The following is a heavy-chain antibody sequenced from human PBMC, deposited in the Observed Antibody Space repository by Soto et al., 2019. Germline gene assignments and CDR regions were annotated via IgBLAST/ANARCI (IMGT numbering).Heavy chain of an antibody. Sequence: PSETLSLTCTVSGGTISSYYWSWIRQPPGKGLEWIGYIYYSGSTNYNPSLKSRVTISVDTSKNQFSLKLSSVTAADTAVYYCGRDDYGDYYFDYWGQGTLVTVSS. V-gene: IGHV4-59*01. CDR1: GGTISSYY. D-gene: IGHD4-17*01. J-gene: IGHJ4*02. CDR3: GRDDYGDYYFDY. CDR2: IYYSGST.